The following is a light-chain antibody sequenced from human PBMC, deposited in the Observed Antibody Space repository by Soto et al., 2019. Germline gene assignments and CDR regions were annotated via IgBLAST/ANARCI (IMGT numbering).Light chain of an antibody. CDR1: NSDIGGYNS. CDR3: SSYTSSSTLYV. J-gene: IGLJ1*01. V-gene: IGLV2-14*03. Sequence: QSALTQPASMSGSPGQSITIPCTGTNSDIGGYNSVSWYQQHPGMAPQLIIYDVSYRPSGVSNRFSGSESGNTASLTISGLQAEDEADYYCSSYTSSSTLYVFGTGTQLTVL. CDR2: DVS.